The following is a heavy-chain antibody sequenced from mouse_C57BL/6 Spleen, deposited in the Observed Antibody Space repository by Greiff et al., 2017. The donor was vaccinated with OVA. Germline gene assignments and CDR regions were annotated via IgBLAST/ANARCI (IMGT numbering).Heavy chain of an antibody. V-gene: IGHV2-5*01. CDR3: ASPITTVVAHWYFDV. J-gene: IGHJ1*03. D-gene: IGHD1-1*01. Sequence: VQLQESGPGLVQPSQSLSITCTVSGFSLTSYGVHWVRQSPGKGLEWLGVIWRGGSTDYNAAFMSRLSITKDNSKSQVFFKMNSLQADDTAIYYCASPITTVVAHWYFDVWGTGTTVTVSS. CDR2: IWRGGST. CDR1: GFSLTSYG.